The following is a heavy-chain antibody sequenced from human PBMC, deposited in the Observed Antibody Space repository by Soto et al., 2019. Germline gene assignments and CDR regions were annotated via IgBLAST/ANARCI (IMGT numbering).Heavy chain of an antibody. CDR3: ASGPGIWNSFYN. J-gene: IGHJ3*02. V-gene: IGHV1-69*01. Sequence: QVQLIQSGAELKRPGSSVKVSCKASGDTFSSYSITWLRQAPGQRLEWMGGIIPIFAKPTYAQKFQGRGAITADDSTITVYMELTSLTSEDTAVYYCASGPGIWNSFYNWGQGTPLSVSS. D-gene: IGHD1-7*01. CDR1: GDTFSSYS. CDR2: IIPIFAKP.